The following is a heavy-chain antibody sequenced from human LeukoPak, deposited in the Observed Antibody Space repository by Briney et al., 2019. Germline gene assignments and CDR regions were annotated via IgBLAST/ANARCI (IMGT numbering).Heavy chain of an antibody. CDR3: ARDQYSSSLAYYYYYMDV. CDR1: GFTFSSYA. J-gene: IGHJ6*03. CDR2: ISYDGSNK. V-gene: IGHV3-30*01. D-gene: IGHD6-6*01. Sequence: GGSLRLSCAASGFTFSSYAMHWVRQGLGKGLEWVAVISYDGSNKYYADSVKGRFTISRDNSKNTLYLQMNSLRAEDTAVYYCARDQYSSSLAYYYYYMDVWGKGTTVTVSS.